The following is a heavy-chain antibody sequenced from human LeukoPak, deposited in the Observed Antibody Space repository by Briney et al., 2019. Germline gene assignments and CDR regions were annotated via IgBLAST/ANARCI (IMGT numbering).Heavy chain of an antibody. J-gene: IGHJ5*02. CDR1: GGSISSGSYY. D-gene: IGHD3-10*01. Sequence: SQTLSLTCTVSGGSISSGSYYWSWIRQPAGKGLEWIGRIYTSGSTNYNPSLKSRVTISVDTSKNQFSLKLSSVTAADTAVYYCARVALWFGELWGGHNWFDPWGQGTLVTVSS. CDR2: IYTSGST. CDR3: ARVALWFGELWGGHNWFDP. V-gene: IGHV4-61*02.